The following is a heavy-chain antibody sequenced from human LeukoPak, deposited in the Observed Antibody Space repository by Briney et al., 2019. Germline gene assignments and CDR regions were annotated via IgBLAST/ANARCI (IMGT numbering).Heavy chain of an antibody. Sequence: PSQTLSLTCTVSGGSISSGDYSWSWIRQPPGKALEWIGYIYYSGSTYYNPSLKSRVTISVDTSKNQFSLKLSSVTAADTAVYYRARGDYDSSGYYQCDYWGQGTLVTVSS. CDR3: ARGDYDSSGYYQCDY. D-gene: IGHD3-22*01. V-gene: IGHV4-30-4*01. J-gene: IGHJ4*02. CDR2: IYYSGST. CDR1: GGSISSGDYS.